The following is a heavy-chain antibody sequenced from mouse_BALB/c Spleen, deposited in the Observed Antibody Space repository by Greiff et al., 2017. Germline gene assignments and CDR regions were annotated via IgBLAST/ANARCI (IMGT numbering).Heavy chain of an antibody. D-gene: IGHD1-1*01. Sequence: EVQLPQSGPELVKPGASVKISCTASGYSFTGYYMHWVKQSHVKSLEWIGRINPYNGATSYNQNFKDKASLTVDKSSSTAYMELHSLTSEDSAVYYCARGGTTVGGDYYAMDYWGQGTSVTVSA. CDR2: INPYNGAT. CDR3: ARGGTTVGGDYYAMDY. V-gene: IGHV1-31*01. CDR1: GYSFTGYY. J-gene: IGHJ4*01.